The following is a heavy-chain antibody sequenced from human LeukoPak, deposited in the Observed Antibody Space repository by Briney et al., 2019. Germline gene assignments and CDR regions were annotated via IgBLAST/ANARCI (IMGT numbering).Heavy chain of an antibody. Sequence: GGSLRLSCAASGFTFSNYWMHWVRQVPGKGLVWVSRINSDGSSTNYADSVKGRFTSSRDNAKNTLYLKMNSLRAEDTAVYYCAQVNVGFAYWGQGTLVTVSS. CDR3: AQVNVGFAY. J-gene: IGHJ4*02. CDR2: INSDGSST. D-gene: IGHD1-26*01. CDR1: GFTFSNYW. V-gene: IGHV3-74*01.